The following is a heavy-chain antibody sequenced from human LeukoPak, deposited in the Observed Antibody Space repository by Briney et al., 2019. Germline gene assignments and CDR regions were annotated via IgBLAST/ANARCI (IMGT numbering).Heavy chain of an antibody. CDR1: GYTFTSYG. CDR2: ISAYNGNT. CDR3: ARPNCGGDCSSYYYYYYGMDV. D-gene: IGHD2-21*02. Sequence: ASVKVSCKASGYTFTSYGISWVRQAPGQGLEWMGWISAYNGNTNYAQKLQGRVTMTTDTSTSTAYMELRSLRSDDTAVYYCARPNCGGDCSSYYYYYYGMDVWGQGTTVTVSS. V-gene: IGHV1-18*01. J-gene: IGHJ6*02.